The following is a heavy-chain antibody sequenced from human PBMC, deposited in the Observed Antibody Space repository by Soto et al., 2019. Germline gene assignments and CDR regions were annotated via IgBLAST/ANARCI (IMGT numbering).Heavy chain of an antibody. D-gene: IGHD3-22*01. V-gene: IGHV3-23*01. CDR3: AKDPLRAPEDYYDSSGYSYYFDY. Sequence: PGGSLRLSCAASGFTFSSYAMSWVRQAPGKGLEWVSAISGSGGSTYYADSVKGRFTISRDNSKNTLYLQMNSLRAEDTAVYYCAKDPLRAPEDYYDSSGYSYYFDYWGQGTLVTVSS. CDR1: GFTFSSYA. J-gene: IGHJ4*02. CDR2: ISGSGGST.